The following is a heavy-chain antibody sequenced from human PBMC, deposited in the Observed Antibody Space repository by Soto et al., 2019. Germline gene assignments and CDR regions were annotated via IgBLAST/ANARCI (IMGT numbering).Heavy chain of an antibody. CDR1: GCSISSNGCCNC. CDR3: AREVVEPAAMGNHYYYMDV. CDR2: SYHSGST. V-gene: IGHV4-31*03. J-gene: IGHJ6*03. Sequence: QVQLQESGPGLVKASQTLSLTCTVSGCSISSNGCCNCLLWLRQLPGNGLDWIGYSYHSGSTYYRPSLDSRVTSSVDTSKNQFSLRLRSVTASATAVYYCAREVVEPAAMGNHYYYMDVWGKGTTVTVSS. D-gene: IGHD2-2*01.